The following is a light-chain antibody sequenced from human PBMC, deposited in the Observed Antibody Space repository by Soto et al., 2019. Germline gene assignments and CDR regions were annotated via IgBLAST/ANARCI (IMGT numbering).Light chain of an antibody. CDR2: GAS. V-gene: IGKV3-20*01. CDR3: QQYGSPGT. CDR1: QSVSSSY. Sequence: EIVLTQYPGTLSLSPGERATLSCRASQSVSSSYLAWYQQKPGQAPRLLIYGASSRATGIPDRFSGSGSGTDFTLTISRLEPEDFAVYYCQQYGSPGTFGQGTKVEIK. J-gene: IGKJ1*01.